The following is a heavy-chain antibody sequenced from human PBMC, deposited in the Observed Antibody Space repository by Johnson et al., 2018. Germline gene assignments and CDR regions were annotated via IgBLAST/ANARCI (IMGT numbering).Heavy chain of an antibody. D-gene: IGHD3-16*02. V-gene: IGHV3-30*18. CDR2: ISYDGSNK. J-gene: IGHJ6*02. CDR1: GFTFSSYG. Sequence: QVQLVQSGGGVVQPGRSLRLSCAASGFTFSSYGMHWVRQAPGKGLEWVAVISYDGSNKYYADSVKGRFTISRDNSKNTLYLQMNSLRAEDTAVYYCAKLGMITVGGGIVIPHYGMDVWGQGTTVTVSS. CDR3: AKLGMITVGGGIVIPHYGMDV.